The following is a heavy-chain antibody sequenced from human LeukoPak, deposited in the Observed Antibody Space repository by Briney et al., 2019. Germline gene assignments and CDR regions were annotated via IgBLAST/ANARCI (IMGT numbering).Heavy chain of an antibody. D-gene: IGHD1-26*01. CDR3: ATSIVGATTLYFQH. J-gene: IGHJ1*01. Sequence: ASVKVSRKVSGYTLTELSMHWVRQAPGKGLEWMGGFDPEDGETIYAQKFQGRVTMTKDTSTDTAYMELSSLRSEDTAVYYCATSIVGATTLYFQHWGQGTLVTVSS. CDR2: FDPEDGET. V-gene: IGHV1-24*01. CDR1: GYTLTELS.